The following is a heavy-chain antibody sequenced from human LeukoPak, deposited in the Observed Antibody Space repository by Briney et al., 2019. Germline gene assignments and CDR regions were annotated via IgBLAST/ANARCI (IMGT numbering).Heavy chain of an antibody. J-gene: IGHJ4*02. CDR3: ARDSSGWYYDY. CDR2: IYYTGTT. D-gene: IGHD6-19*01. CDR1: GGPVRSGNYY. V-gene: IGHV4-61*01. Sequence: SETLSLTCTVSGGPVRSGNYYWSWIRQPPGKELEWIGYIYYTGTTYYNPSLKSRVTISVDTSKNQFSLKLSSVTAADTAVYYCARDSSGWYYDYWGQGTLVTVSS.